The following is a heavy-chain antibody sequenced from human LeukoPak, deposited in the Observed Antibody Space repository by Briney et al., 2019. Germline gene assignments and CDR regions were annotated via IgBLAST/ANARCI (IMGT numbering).Heavy chain of an antibody. J-gene: IGHJ4*02. CDR2: ISGSSSYI. V-gene: IGHV3-21*01. CDR1: GFTFSTYS. D-gene: IGHD1-26*01. CDR3: ARDLEGATAY. Sequence: PGGSLRLSCAASGFTFSTYSMNWVRQAPGKGLEWVSSISGSSSYIYYADSVKGRFTISRHNAKNSLYLQMNSLRAEDTAVYYCARDLEGATAYWGQGTLVTVSS.